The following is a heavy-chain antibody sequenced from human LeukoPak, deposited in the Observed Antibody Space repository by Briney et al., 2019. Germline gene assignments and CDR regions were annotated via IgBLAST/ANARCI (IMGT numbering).Heavy chain of an antibody. J-gene: IGHJ4*02. V-gene: IGHV4-59*01. CDR3: ARGRGYYFDY. CDR1: GGSISSYY. CDR2: LYYSGGT. Sequence: SETLSLTCTVSGGSISSYYWSWVRQPPGKGLEWIGYLYYSGGTNYNPSLESRVTISVDMSKNHFSLKLRSVTAADTAVYYCARGRGYYFDYWGQGTLVTVSS.